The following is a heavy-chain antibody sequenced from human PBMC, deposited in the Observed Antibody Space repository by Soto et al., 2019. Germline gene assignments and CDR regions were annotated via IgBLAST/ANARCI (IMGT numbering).Heavy chain of an antibody. CDR3: ATGWPGGFDY. CDR1: GFAVSTKH. V-gene: IGHV3-53*01. J-gene: IGHJ4*02. CDR2: FYSGGTT. D-gene: IGHD2-15*01. Sequence: GGSLRLSCAASGFAVSTKHMSWVRQAPGKGLEWVSLFYSGGTTSYADSVKGRFTISRDNSKNTLYLQMNSLRVEDTAVYYCATGWPGGFDYWGQGTLVTVSS.